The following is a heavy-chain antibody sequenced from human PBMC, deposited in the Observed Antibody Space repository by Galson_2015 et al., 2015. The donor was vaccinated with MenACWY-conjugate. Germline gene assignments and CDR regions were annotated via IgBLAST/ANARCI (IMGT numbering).Heavy chain of an antibody. CDR1: GGSISSSSYY. CDR3: AREPTFTRMDY. D-gene: IGHD3-16*01. Sequence: ETLSLTCTVSGGSISSSSYYWGWIRQPPGKGLEWIGSIYYSGSTYYNPSLKSRVTISVDTSKNQFSLKLSSVTAADTAVYYCAREPTFTRMDYWGQGTLVTVSS. CDR2: IYYSGST. V-gene: IGHV4-39*07. J-gene: IGHJ4*02.